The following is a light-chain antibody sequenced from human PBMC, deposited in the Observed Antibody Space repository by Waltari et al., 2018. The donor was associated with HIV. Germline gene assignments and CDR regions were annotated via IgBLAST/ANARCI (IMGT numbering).Light chain of an antibody. CDR2: RDN. CDR3: AVLDDTLGGGV. Sequence: QSVLTQPPSASGTPGQKVTIPCSGGNANIGANFVFWFQQFPGTAPNPLIYRDNLSHPGAPAGFSVSKSGTSASRTISGLRSDDEAQYFWAVLDDTLGGGVFGGGTKLTVL. V-gene: IGLV1-47*01. CDR1: NANIGANF. J-gene: IGLJ2*01.